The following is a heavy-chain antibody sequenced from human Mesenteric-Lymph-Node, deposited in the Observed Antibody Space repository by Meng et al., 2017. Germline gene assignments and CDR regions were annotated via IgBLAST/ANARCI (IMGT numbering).Heavy chain of an antibody. CDR2: IWYDGTDK. J-gene: IGHJ4*02. Sequence: QVQLVESGGGVGQPGRSRRRSCAASGFTFGTYGMHWVRQAPGKGLEWVAVIWYDGTDKFYGDSVKGRFTISRDNSKNTLFLQMNSLTVDDTAVYYCARADDNWIIIEYWGQGTLVTVSS. D-gene: IGHD1-20*01. CDR1: GFTFGTYG. CDR3: ARADDNWIIIEY. V-gene: IGHV3-33*01.